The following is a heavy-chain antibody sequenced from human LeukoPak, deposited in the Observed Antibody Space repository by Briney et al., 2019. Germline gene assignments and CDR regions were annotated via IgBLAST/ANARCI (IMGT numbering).Heavy chain of an antibody. CDR2: TYYRSKWYD. V-gene: IGHV6-1*01. J-gene: IGHJ5*02. Sequence: SQTLSLTCAISGDSVSSNSVTWHWIRQSPSRGLEWLGRTYYRSKWYDDYAMSLKGRITINPDTSKNQFSLQLKSVTPEDTAIYYCAKDQLGPGGLANWFDPWGQGTLVTVSS. CDR1: GDSVSSNSVT. D-gene: IGHD7-27*01. CDR3: AKDQLGPGGLANWFDP.